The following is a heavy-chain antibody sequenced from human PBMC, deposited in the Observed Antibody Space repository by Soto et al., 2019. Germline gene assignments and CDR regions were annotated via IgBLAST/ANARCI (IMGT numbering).Heavy chain of an antibody. CDR2: ISAYNGNT. CDR1: GYTFTSYG. Sequence: AASVKVSCKASGYTFTSYGISWVRQAPGQGLEWMGWISAYNGNTNYAQKLQGRVTMTTDTSTSTAYMELRSLRSDDTAVYYCARVDYGQYYYYYGMDVWGQGTTVTVSS. CDR3: ARVDYGQYYYYYGMDV. J-gene: IGHJ6*02. D-gene: IGHD3-16*01. V-gene: IGHV1-18*01.